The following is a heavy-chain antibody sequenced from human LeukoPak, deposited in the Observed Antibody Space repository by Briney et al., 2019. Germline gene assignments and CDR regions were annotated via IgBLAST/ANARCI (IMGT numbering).Heavy chain of an antibody. Sequence: GGSLRLSCAASGLTFSRYWMQWVRQAPGKGLVWVSHINSDGSSTSDADFVQGRFTISRDNAKNTLYLQMNSLRVEDTAMYYCVRDNYGVDYWGQGTLVTVSS. V-gene: IGHV3-74*01. CDR1: GLTFSRYW. J-gene: IGHJ4*02. CDR2: INSDGSST. D-gene: IGHD4-17*01. CDR3: VRDNYGVDY.